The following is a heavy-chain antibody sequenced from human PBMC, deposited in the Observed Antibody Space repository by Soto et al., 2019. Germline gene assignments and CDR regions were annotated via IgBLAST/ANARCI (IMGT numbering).Heavy chain of an antibody. D-gene: IGHD5-18*01. CDR1: GFTFSSYD. J-gene: IGHJ6*02. Sequence: EVQLVESGGGLVQPGGSLRLSCAASGFTFSSYDMHWVRQATGKGLEWVSAIGTAGDTYYPGSVKGRFTISRENAKNSLYLQMNSLRAGDTAVYYCARGDTAMDDLYYYYGMDVWGQGTTVTVSS. CDR3: ARGDTAMDDLYYYYGMDV. CDR2: IGTAGDT. V-gene: IGHV3-13*01.